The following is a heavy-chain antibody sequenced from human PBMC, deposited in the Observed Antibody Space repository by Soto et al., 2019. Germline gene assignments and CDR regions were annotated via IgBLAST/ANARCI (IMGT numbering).Heavy chain of an antibody. J-gene: IGHJ6*02. CDR2: IIPIFGTA. D-gene: IGHD2-2*01. CDR1: GGTFSSYA. CDR3: ARYPIRCSSTSCYPRAWDV. Sequence: QVQLVQSGAEVKKPGSSVKVSCKASGGTFSSYAISWVRQAPGQGLEWMGGIIPIFGTANYAQKFQGRVTITADETTSTADIYLSILRSEDAAVDYLARYPIRCSSTSCYPRAWDVWGQGPKVTVSS. V-gene: IGHV1-69*01.